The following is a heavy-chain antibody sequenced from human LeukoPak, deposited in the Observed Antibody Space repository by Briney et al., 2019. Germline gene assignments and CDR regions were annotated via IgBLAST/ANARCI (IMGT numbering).Heavy chain of an antibody. CDR3: TRGNSGARRRIAVAGYYFDY. D-gene: IGHD6-19*01. CDR2: IRSNACGGKT. V-gene: IGHV3-49*04. J-gene: IGHJ4*02. Sequence: GWSLSLSCTACVFTFGDYAMSGVRQAPGKGREGVGYIRSNACGGKTEYAPSVKGNFTISRDDCKSIDSLHMNSLKTEDTVVYYCTRGNSGARRRIAVAGYYFDYWGQGTLVTVSS. CDR1: VFTFGDYA.